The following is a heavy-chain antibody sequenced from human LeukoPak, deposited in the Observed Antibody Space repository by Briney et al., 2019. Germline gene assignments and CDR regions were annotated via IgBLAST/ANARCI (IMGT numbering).Heavy chain of an antibody. J-gene: IGHJ4*02. V-gene: IGHV3-74*01. CDR2: INTDGTTT. Sequence: GGSLRLSCAGSGFTLSNYWMHWVRQAPGKGLVWVSRINTDGTTTNYADSVKGRFAISRDNAKNTVHLQMNSLRAEDTAVYYCARGDYGYSPPDYWGQGTLVTVSS. CDR3: ARGDYGYSPPDY. CDR1: GFTLSNYW. D-gene: IGHD5-18*01.